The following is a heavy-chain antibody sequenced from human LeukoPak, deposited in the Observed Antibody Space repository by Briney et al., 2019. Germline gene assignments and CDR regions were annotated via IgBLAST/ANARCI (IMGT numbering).Heavy chain of an antibody. Sequence: GGSLRLSSAASGFTFSSYAMSWVRQAPGKGLEWVSAISGSGGSTYYADSVKGRFTISRDNSKNTLYLQMNSLRAEDTAVYYCAKDLEWLLTVPYFDYWGQGTLVTVSS. J-gene: IGHJ4*02. CDR1: GFTFSSYA. CDR3: AKDLEWLLTVPYFDY. CDR2: ISGSGGST. D-gene: IGHD3-3*01. V-gene: IGHV3-23*01.